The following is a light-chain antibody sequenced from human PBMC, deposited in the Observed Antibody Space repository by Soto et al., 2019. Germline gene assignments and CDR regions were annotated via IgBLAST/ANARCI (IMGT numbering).Light chain of an antibody. Sequence: EIVMTQSPVTLSVSPGERATLSCRASQSVGTNLAWYQQKPGQAPGLLISGASTRAPGIPARFSVSGSGKEFTLSISSPQSEGFAIYYCQQYDDWPQLTFGGGPKLESK. CDR3: QQYDDWPQLT. CDR2: GAS. CDR1: QSVGTN. V-gene: IGKV3-15*01. J-gene: IGKJ4*01.